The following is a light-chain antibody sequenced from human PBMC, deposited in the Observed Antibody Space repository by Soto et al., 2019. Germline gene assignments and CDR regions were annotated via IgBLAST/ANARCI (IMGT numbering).Light chain of an antibody. V-gene: IGLV2-14*01. CDR1: SSDVGGYNY. CDR2: EVS. J-gene: IGLJ2*01. CDR3: SSYTSSRTVV. Sequence: QSALTQPASVSGSPGQSITISCTGTSSDVGGYNYVSWYQQHPGKAPKVMIYEVSNRPSGVSNRFSGSKSGNTASLTISGLQAEDEAEYYCSSYTSSRTVVFGGGTKLTVL.